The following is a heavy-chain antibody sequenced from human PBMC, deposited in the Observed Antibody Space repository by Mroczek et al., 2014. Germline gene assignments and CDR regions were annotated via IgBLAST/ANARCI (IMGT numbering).Heavy chain of an antibody. J-gene: IGHJ6*02. CDR1: GFTFDDYA. CDR2: ISWNSGSI. CDR3: AKGWQYQLPGGMDV. V-gene: IGHV3-9*01. Sequence: EVQLVESGGGLVQPGRSLRLSCAASGFTFDDYAMHWVRQAPGKGLEWVSGISWNSGSIGYADSVKGRFTISRDNAKNSLYLQMNSLRAEDTALYYCAKGWQYQLPGGMDVWGQGTTVTVSS. D-gene: IGHD2-2*01.